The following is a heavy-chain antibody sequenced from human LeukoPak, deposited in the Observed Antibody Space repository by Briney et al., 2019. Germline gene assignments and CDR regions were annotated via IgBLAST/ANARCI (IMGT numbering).Heavy chain of an antibody. CDR2: IYPGDSDT. Sequence: GESLKISCKGSGYSFTRYYIGWVRQMLGKGLEWMGIIYPGDSDTRYSPSFQGQVTISADKSISTAYLQWSSLKASDTAMYYCARYRYCSGGNCYGPDYWGQGTLVTVSS. J-gene: IGHJ4*02. CDR1: GYSFTRYY. D-gene: IGHD2-15*01. V-gene: IGHV5-51*01. CDR3: ARYRYCSGGNCYGPDY.